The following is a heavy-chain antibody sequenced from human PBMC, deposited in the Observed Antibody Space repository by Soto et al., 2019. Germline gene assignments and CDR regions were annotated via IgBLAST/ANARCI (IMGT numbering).Heavy chain of an antibody. CDR2: IIPIFGTA. V-gene: IGHV1-69*13. D-gene: IGHD2-15*01. CDR1: GGTFSSYA. J-gene: IGHJ4*02. CDR3: AREDGCSGGSCQFYCEY. Sequence: SVKVSCKASGGTFSSYAISWVRQAPGQGLEWMGGIIPIFGTANYAQKFQGRVTITADESTSTAYMELSSLRSEDTAVYYCAREDGCSGGSCQFYCEYWGQGNMVIVSS.